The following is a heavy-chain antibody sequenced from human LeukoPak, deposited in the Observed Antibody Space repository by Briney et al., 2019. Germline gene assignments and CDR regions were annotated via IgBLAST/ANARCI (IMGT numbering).Heavy chain of an antibody. V-gene: IGHV1-69*13. D-gene: IGHD3-22*01. Sequence: AASVKVSCKASGGTFSSYAISWVRQAPGQGLEWMGGIIPIFGTANYAQKFQGRVTITADESTSTAYMELSSLRSEDTAVYYCARGDYYDSSGAFDYWGQGTLVTVSS. J-gene: IGHJ4*02. CDR3: ARGDYYDSSGAFDY. CDR2: IIPIFGTA. CDR1: GGTFSSYA.